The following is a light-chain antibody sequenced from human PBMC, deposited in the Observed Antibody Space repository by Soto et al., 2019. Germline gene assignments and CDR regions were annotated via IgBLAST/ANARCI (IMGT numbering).Light chain of an antibody. J-gene: IGKJ5*01. CDR3: QQRSNA. Sequence: EIVLTQSPGTLSLSPGERATLSCRASQSVSIKLAWYQQKPGQAPRLLIYDTSTRATGIPARFSGSGSGTEFTLTISSLEPEDFAVYYCQQRSNAFGQGTRLEIK. CDR2: DTS. V-gene: IGKV3-11*01. CDR1: QSVSIK.